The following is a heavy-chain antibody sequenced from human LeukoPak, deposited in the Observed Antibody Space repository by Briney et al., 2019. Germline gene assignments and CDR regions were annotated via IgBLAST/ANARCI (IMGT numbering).Heavy chain of an antibody. CDR1: GFSFSGHW. CDR3: ARGPNSSWSGLDF. V-gene: IGHV3-74*01. CDR2: ISPTGSTT. D-gene: IGHD6-6*01. Sequence: GGSLRLSCTASGFSFSGHWMHWARQLPGKGLVWVSRISPTGSTTSYADSVKGRFTVSRDNAKNTLYLQVNNLRAEDTAVYYCARGPNSSWSGLDFWGQGTLLTVSS. J-gene: IGHJ4*02.